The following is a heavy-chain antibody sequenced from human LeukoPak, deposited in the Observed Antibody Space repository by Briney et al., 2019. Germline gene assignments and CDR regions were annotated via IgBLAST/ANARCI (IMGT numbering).Heavy chain of an antibody. V-gene: IGHV3-48*04. J-gene: IGHJ3*02. D-gene: IGHD5-24*01. Sequence: GGSLRLSCAASGFTFSSYSMNWVRQAPGKGLEWVSYISSSSSTIYYADSVKGRFTISRDNAKNSLYLQMNSLRAEDTAVYYCARRRDGYQYHDAFDIWGQGTMVTVSS. CDR1: GFTFSSYS. CDR2: ISSSSSTI. CDR3: ARRRDGYQYHDAFDI.